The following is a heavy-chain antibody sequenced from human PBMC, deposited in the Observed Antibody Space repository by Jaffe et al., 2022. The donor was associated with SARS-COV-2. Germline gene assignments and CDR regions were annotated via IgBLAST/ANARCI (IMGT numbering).Heavy chain of an antibody. CDR3: ARVVGYYYYAMDV. D-gene: IGHD2-15*01. Sequence: QLQLQESGPGLVNPSETLSLTCTFSGDSISSSSYYWGWIRQPPGKGLEWIGYIYYSGNTYYNSSLKSRVTISVDTSKNQFSLKLASVTAADTAVYYCARVVGYYYYAMDVWGQGTTVTVSS. CDR1: GDSISSSSYY. V-gene: IGHV4-39*01. J-gene: IGHJ6*02. CDR2: IYYSGNT.